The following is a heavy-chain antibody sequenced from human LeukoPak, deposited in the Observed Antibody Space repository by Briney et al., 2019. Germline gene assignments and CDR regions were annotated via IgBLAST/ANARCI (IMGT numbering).Heavy chain of an antibody. CDR2: IKSKTDGGTT. D-gene: IGHD3-10*01. CDR1: GFTFSSAW. CDR3: TTPFIGYYYGSGSYDY. V-gene: IGHV3-15*01. J-gene: IGHJ4*02. Sequence: GGSLRLSCAASGFTFSSAWMSWVRQAPGKGLEWVGRIKSKTDGGTTDYAAPVKGRFTISRDDSKNTLYLQMNSLKTEDTAVYYCTTPFIGYYYGSGSYDYWGQGTLVTVSS.